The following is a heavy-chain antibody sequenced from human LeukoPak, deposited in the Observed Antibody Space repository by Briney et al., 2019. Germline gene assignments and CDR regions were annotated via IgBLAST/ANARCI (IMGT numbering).Heavy chain of an antibody. CDR3: ATEPAGATNYYYYYGMDV. D-gene: IGHD1-26*01. CDR2: FDPEDGET. CDR1: GYTLTELS. Sequence: SVEVSCKVSGYTLTELSMHWLLQAPGKGPEWLGGFDPEDGETIYAQKFQGRVTMTEDTSTDTAYMEMSSLRSEDTAVYYCATEPAGATNYYYYYGMDVWGQGTTVTVSS. J-gene: IGHJ6*01. V-gene: IGHV1-24*01.